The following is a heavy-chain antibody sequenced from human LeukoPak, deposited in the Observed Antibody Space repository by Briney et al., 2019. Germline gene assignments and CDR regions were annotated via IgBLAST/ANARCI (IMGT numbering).Heavy chain of an antibody. Sequence: GRSLRLSCAAAAFTVSDYYISWVRQAPGEWLEWVSYIISISSYTNYADSMKGPFNTSRDHAKDSLYLQMNSLRGEDTAVYYCARGKGYSYGNEDYWGQGTLVTV. CDR2: IISISSYT. CDR3: ARGKGYSYGNEDY. D-gene: IGHD5-18*01. J-gene: IGHJ4*02. CDR1: AFTVSDYY. V-gene: IGHV3-11*06.